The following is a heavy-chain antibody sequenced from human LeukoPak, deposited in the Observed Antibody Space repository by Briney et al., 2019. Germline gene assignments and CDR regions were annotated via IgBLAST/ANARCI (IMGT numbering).Heavy chain of an antibody. CDR2: ISSSSTYI. CDR1: GFIFSSYS. D-gene: IGHD2-15*01. CDR3: AQLQWWSGWFDP. Sequence: GGSLRLSCAASGFIFSSYSLNWVRQVPGKGLEWVSSISSSSTYIYYADSVKGRFTISRDNAKNSLYLQMNSLRAEDTAVYYCAQLQWWSGWFDPWGQGTLVTVSS. V-gene: IGHV3-21*04. J-gene: IGHJ5*02.